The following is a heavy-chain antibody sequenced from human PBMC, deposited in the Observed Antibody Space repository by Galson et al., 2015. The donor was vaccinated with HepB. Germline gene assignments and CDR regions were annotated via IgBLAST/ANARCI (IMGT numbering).Heavy chain of an antibody. CDR1: GFTFSNYD. J-gene: IGHJ4*02. CDR3: VKGWLDY. Sequence: SLRLSCAASGFTFSNYDMGWVRHAPGKGLEWVSGISGNGVQTYYAESVKGRFSISRDNSKDTLYLQMNSLRAEDTAVYYCVKGWLDYWGQGTLDTVSS. CDR2: ISGNGVQT. D-gene: IGHD2-15*01. V-gene: IGHV3-23*01.